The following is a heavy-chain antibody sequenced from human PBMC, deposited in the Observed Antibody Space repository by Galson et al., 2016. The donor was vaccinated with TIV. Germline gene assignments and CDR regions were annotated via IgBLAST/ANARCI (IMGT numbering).Heavy chain of an antibody. Sequence: SVKVSCKASGGTFSSYVFNWVRQAPGQGLEWMGGIIPLFDTANYAQKFQGRVTITADESTSTAYRELSSLRSEDTAVNYCARDRNTAMDTYYYYYGMDVWGQGTTVTVSS. D-gene: IGHD5-18*01. J-gene: IGHJ6*02. CDR1: GGTFSSYV. V-gene: IGHV1-69*13. CDR3: ARDRNTAMDTYYYYYGMDV. CDR2: IIPLFDTA.